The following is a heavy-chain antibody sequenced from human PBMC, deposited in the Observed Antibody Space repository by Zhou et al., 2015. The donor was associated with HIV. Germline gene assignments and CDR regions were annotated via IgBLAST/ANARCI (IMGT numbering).Heavy chain of an antibody. CDR2: ITPMFDIH. Sequence: LVQSGTEVRKPGSSVKVSCKASGGSFSGSDISWVRQAPGQGLEWMGGITPMFDIHNYAQKFRARLTITVDKITDTAYMELSSLTSEDTAIYFCARSSVNHDAAFDLWGQGTNVIVSS. CDR1: GGSFSGSD. V-gene: IGHV1-69*17. J-gene: IGHJ3*01. CDR3: ARSSVNHDAAFDL. D-gene: IGHD1-14*01.